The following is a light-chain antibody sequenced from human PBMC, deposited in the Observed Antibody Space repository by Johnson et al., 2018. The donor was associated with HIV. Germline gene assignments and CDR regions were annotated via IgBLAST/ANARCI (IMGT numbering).Light chain of an antibody. CDR3: GTWDTSLSPGGV. CDR2: ENT. J-gene: IGLJ1*01. CDR1: SSNIGNKY. V-gene: IGLV1-51*02. Sequence: QSVLTQPPSVSAAPGQKVTISCSGSSSNIGNKYVSWYQQLPGTAPKLLIYENTKRPSGIPDRFSGSKSGTSATLGITGLQTGDEADYYCGTWDTSLSPGGVFGSGTKFTVL.